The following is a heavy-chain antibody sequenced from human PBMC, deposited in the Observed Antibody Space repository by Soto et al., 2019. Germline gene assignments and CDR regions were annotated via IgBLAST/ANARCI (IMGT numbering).Heavy chain of an antibody. CDR1: GFTVSSNY. V-gene: IGHV3-53*01. J-gene: IGHJ5*02. CDR3: ARGSGYFDRFQFEP. D-gene: IGHD3-9*01. CDR2: IYSGGST. Sequence: GGSLRLSCAASGFTVSSNYMSWVRQAPGKGLEWVSVIYSGGSTYYADSVKGRFTISRDNSKNTLYLQMNSLRAEDTAVYYCARGSGYFDRFQFEPWGQGTRVTVSS.